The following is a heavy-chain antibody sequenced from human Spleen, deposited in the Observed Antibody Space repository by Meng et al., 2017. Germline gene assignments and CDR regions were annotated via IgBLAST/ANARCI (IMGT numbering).Heavy chain of an antibody. CDR2: IYYSGST. J-gene: IGHJ4*02. CDR1: GGSISSSSYY. Sequence: SETLSLTCTVSGGSISSSSYYWGWIRQPPGKGLEWIGSIYYSGSTYYNPSLKSRVTISVDTSKNQFSLKLSSVTAADTAVYYCARVRDSSGSSYFDYWGQGTLVTVSS. D-gene: IGHD1-26*01. CDR3: ARVRDSSGSSYFDY. V-gene: IGHV4-39*07.